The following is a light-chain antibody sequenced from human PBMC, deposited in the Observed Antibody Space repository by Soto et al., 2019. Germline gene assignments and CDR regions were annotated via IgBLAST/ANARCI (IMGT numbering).Light chain of an antibody. Sequence: QSALTQPASVSGSPGQSITISYTGTSSDVGNYNYVSWYQHHPGKAPKLMIYEVSYRPSGVSVRFSGSKSGNTASLTISGLQAEDEANYYCSSYTTSRTWVFGGGTKVTVL. CDR2: EVS. CDR1: SSDVGNYNY. CDR3: SSYTTSRTWV. J-gene: IGLJ3*02. V-gene: IGLV2-14*01.